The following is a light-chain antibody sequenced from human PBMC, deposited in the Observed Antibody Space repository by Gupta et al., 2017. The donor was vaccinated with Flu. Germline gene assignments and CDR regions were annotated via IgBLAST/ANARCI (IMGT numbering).Light chain of an antibody. CDR1: QSLLHTNGYNY. J-gene: IGKJ1*01. CDR2: SGS. V-gene: IGKV2-28*01. CDR3: MQALQSPPA. Sequence: ISCRSSQSLLHTNGYNYLDWYLQKPGQSPQLLIYSGSNRASGVPDRFSGSGSGTDLTLKISRVEADDVGVYYCMQALQSPPAFGQGTKVEIK.